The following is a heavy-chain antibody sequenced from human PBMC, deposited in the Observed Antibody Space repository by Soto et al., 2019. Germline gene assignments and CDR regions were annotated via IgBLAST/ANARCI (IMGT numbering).Heavy chain of an antibody. D-gene: IGHD2-15*01. V-gene: IGHV3-33*01. CDR2: IWYDGSNK. J-gene: IGHJ6*02. Sequence: QVQLVESGGGVVQPGRSLRLSCAASGFTFSSYGMHWVRQAPGKGLEWVAVIWYDGSNKYYADSVKGRFPISRDNSKNTLYLQMNSLRAEDTAVYYCARKGHCSGGSCFHYYYSGMDVCGQGTTVTVSS. CDR3: ARKGHCSGGSCFHYYYSGMDV. CDR1: GFTFSSYG.